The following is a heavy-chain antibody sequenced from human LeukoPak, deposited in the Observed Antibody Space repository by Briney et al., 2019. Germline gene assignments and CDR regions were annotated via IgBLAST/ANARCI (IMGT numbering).Heavy chain of an antibody. J-gene: IGHJ3*02. CDR3: ARHLVYCTSTTCPGAFDI. D-gene: IGHD2-2*01. Sequence: GESLKISCKGSGYDFTNYCIGWVRQMPGKGLEWMGIIYPGDSDTTYSPSFQGQVTISADKSITTAYLRWNSLKASDTAMYYCARHLVYCTSTTCPGAFDIWGQGTMVTVSS. CDR2: IYPGDSDT. CDR1: GYDFTNYC. V-gene: IGHV5-51*01.